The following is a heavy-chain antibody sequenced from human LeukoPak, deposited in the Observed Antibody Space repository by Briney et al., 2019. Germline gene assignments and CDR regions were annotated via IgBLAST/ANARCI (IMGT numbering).Heavy chain of an antibody. J-gene: IGHJ4*02. CDR2: ISGSGGST. V-gene: IGHV3-23*01. CDR3: ARDGGSAIPFDY. CDR1: GFTVSSNY. Sequence: PGGSLRLSCAASGFTVSSNYMNWVRQAPGKGLEWVSAISGSGGSTYYGDSVKGRFTISRDKSKNTLYLQMNSLRAEDTAVYYCARDGGSAIPFDYWGQGTLVTVSS.